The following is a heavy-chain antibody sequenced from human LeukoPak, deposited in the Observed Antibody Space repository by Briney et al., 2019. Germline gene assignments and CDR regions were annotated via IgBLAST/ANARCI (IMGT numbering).Heavy chain of an antibody. V-gene: IGHV1-24*01. CDR1: GYTLTELS. D-gene: IGHD2-15*01. J-gene: IGHJ6*03. CDR3: ATGVVAATLGYYYYYMDV. CDR2: FDPEDGET. Sequence: ASVKVSCKVSGYTLTELSMHWVRQAPGKGLEWMGGFDPEDGETIYAQKFQGRVTMTGDTSTDTAYMELSSLRSEDTAVYYCATGVVAATLGYYYYYMDVWGKGTTVTISS.